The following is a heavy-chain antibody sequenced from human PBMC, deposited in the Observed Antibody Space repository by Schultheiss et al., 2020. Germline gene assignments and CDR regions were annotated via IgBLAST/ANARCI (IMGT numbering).Heavy chain of an antibody. Sequence: GESLKISCAASGFTFSSYAMHWVRQAPGKGLEWVAVISYDGSNKYYADSVKGRFTISRDNSKNTLYLQMNSLRAEDTAVYYCARDENPRGSGGSSPIDYWGQGTLVTVSS. CDR2: ISYDGSNK. CDR1: GFTFSSYA. J-gene: IGHJ4*02. CDR3: ARDENPRGSGGSSPIDY. V-gene: IGHV3-30-3*01. D-gene: IGHD2-15*01.